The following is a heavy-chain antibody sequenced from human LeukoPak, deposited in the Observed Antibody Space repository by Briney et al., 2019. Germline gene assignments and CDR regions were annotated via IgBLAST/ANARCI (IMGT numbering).Heavy chain of an antibody. Sequence: ASVKVSCKASGYTFTGYYMHWVRQAPGQGLEWMGWINPNSGGTNYAQKFQGWVTMTRDTSISTAYMELSRLRSDDTAVYYCARGGIHSGYDFPDYWGQGTLVTVSS. V-gene: IGHV1-2*04. CDR3: ARGGIHSGYDFPDY. CDR1: GYTFTGYY. CDR2: INPNSGGT. J-gene: IGHJ4*02. D-gene: IGHD5-12*01.